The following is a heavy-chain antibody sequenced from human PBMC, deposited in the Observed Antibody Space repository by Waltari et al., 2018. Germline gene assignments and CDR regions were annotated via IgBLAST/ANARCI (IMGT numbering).Heavy chain of an antibody. D-gene: IGHD6-25*01. J-gene: IGHJ6*02. CDR2: ISRNSDYI. Sequence: EVLLVESGGGLVKPGGSLILACAASGFVFSYYTLNWARQAPGKGLECVSSISRNSDYIHSTDSVKGRFTISRDNAKNLVYLQMNGLRAEDTAVYYCARADSGYQYYYYYYGMDVWGQGTTVTVSS. CDR3: ARADSGYQYYYYYYGMDV. V-gene: IGHV3-21*06. CDR1: GFVFSYYT.